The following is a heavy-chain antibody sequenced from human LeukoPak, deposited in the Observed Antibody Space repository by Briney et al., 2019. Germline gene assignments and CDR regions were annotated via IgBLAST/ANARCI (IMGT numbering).Heavy chain of an antibody. J-gene: IGHJ4*02. Sequence: SETLSLTCTVSGGSISSSSYYWGWIRQPPGKGLEWIGNIYYSGSTYYNPSLKSRVTISVDTSKNQYSLKLSSVTAADTAVYYCARLTNGYSSSWFDYWGQGTLVTVSS. D-gene: IGHD6-13*01. CDR2: IYYSGST. CDR1: GGSISSSSYY. V-gene: IGHV4-39*01. CDR3: ARLTNGYSSSWFDY.